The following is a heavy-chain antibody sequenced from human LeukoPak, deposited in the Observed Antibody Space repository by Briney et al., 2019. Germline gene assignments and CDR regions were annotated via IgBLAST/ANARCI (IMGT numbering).Heavy chain of an antibody. V-gene: IGHV3-30*03. CDR2: ISYDGSNK. CDR3: AIAGYSSSWYVVDY. CDR1: GFTFSNYG. Sequence: PGGSLRLCCAASGFTFSNYGMHWVRQAPGKGLDWVAVISYDGSNKYYADSVKGRFTISRDNSKNTLYLQMNSLRIEDTAVYYCAIAGYSSSWYVVDYWGQGTLVTVSS. D-gene: IGHD6-13*01. J-gene: IGHJ4*02.